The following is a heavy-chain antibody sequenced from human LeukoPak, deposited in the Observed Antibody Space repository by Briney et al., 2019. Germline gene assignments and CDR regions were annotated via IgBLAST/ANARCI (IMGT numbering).Heavy chain of an antibody. CDR2: ISGSGGST. Sequence: GGSLRLSCAASGFTFSSYAMSWVRQAPGKGLEWVSAISGSGGSTYSADSVKGRFTISRDNSKNTLYLQMNSLRAEDTAVYYCARSGLSRFGFWGQGTLVTVSS. CDR1: GFTFSSYA. V-gene: IGHV3-23*01. CDR3: ARSGLSRFGF. J-gene: IGHJ4*02. D-gene: IGHD2/OR15-2a*01.